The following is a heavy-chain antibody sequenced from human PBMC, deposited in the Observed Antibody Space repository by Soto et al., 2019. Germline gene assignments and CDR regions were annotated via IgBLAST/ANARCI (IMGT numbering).Heavy chain of an antibody. CDR2: IYYSGST. CDR3: ARHSHDQRSGWYVFDY. J-gene: IGHJ4*02. V-gene: IGHV4-39*01. D-gene: IGHD6-19*01. Sequence: SETLSLTCTVSGGSISSSSYYWGWIRQPPGKGLEWIGSIYYSGSTYYNPSLKSRVTISVDTSKNQFSLKLSSVTAADTAVYYCARHSHDQRSGWYVFDYWGQGTLVTVSS. CDR1: GGSISSSSYY.